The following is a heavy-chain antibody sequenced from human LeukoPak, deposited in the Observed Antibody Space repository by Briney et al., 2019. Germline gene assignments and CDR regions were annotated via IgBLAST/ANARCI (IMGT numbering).Heavy chain of an antibody. J-gene: IGHJ5*02. Sequence: GASVKVSCKATGYTFTSYYMHWVRQAPEQGLEWMGWINTNTGNPTYAQGFTGRFVFSLDTSVSTAYLQISSLKAEDTAVYYCARDAIGYCSSTSCYAGWFDPWGQGTLVTVSS. CDR1: GYTFTSYY. CDR3: ARDAIGYCSSTSCYAGWFDP. D-gene: IGHD2-2*01. V-gene: IGHV7-4-1*02. CDR2: INTNTGNP.